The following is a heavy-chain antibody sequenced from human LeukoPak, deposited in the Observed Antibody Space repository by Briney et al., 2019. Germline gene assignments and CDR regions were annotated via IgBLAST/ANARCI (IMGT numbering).Heavy chain of an antibody. Sequence: PGGSLRLSCAASGFTVSRNYMSWVRQAPGKGLEWLSVLYGGGSKYYAGSVKGRFTISRDDSKNTLYLHMNSLRAEDTAVYYCARGRYSYGYDFDYWGQGTLVTVSS. V-gene: IGHV3-66*01. CDR3: ARGRYSYGYDFDY. CDR2: LYGGGSK. CDR1: GFTVSRNY. D-gene: IGHD5-18*01. J-gene: IGHJ4*02.